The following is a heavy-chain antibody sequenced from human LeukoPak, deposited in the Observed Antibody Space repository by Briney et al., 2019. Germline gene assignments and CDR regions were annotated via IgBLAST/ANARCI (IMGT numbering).Heavy chain of an antibody. CDR2: SSSSGTTI. Sequence: GGSLRLSCAASGFTFSGYYMSWLRQAPGKGLEWVSYSSSSGTTIYYAESVKGRFTISRDNAKNSLHLQMNSLRAEDTAVYYCASQDVFRYHDYWGQGTLVTVSS. D-gene: IGHD2-2*01. J-gene: IGHJ4*02. CDR1: GFTFSGYY. CDR3: ASQDVFRYHDY. V-gene: IGHV3-11*04.